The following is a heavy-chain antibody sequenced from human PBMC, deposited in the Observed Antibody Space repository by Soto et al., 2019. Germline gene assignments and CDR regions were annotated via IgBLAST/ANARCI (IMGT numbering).Heavy chain of an antibody. CDR1: GGTFSSYA. D-gene: IGHD6-19*01. J-gene: IGHJ5*02. Sequence: QVQLVQSGAEVKKPGSSVKVSCKASGGTFSSYAISWVRQAPGQGLEWMGGIIPIFGTANYAQKFQGRVTITADESTSTAYMELSSLRSEYTAVYYCALGGSGWYGAEGNWFDPWGQGTLVTVSS. V-gene: IGHV1-69*01. CDR2: IIPIFGTA. CDR3: ALGGSGWYGAEGNWFDP.